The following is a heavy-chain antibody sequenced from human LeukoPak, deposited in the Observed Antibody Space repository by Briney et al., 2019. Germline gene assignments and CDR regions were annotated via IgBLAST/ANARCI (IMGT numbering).Heavy chain of an antibody. Sequence: SETLSLTCTVSGGSISNFYWVWIRQPPGKGLEWIGYIYSSGTTNFNPSLKSRVTISLDTSKNQFSLELSSVTAADTAVYYCARDTRAYNYSLDLWGQGTLVTVSS. J-gene: IGHJ5*02. CDR1: GGSISNFY. V-gene: IGHV4-59*01. CDR2: IYSSGTT. CDR3: ARDTRAYNYSLDL. D-gene: IGHD5-18*01.